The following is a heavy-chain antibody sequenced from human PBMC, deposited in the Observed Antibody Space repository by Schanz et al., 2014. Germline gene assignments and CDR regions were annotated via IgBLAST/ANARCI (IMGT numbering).Heavy chain of an antibody. CDR1: GFAFSSFA. J-gene: IGHJ4*02. CDR3: ARDRRNADLDY. Sequence: EVQLMESGGGLVKPGGSLRLSCVASGFAFSSFAMTWVRQAPGRGLEWVSFVHPGGSTYYPDSVKGRFTISRDNSKNTLYLQMNSLRAEDTALYYCARDRRNADLDYWGQGTLVTVSS. CDR2: VHPGGST. D-gene: IGHD1-1*01. V-gene: IGHV3-66*01.